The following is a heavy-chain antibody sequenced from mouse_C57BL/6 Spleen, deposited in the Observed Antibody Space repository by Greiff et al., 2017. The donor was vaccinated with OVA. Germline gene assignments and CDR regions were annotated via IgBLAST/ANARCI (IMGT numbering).Heavy chain of an antibody. V-gene: IGHV3-6*01. J-gene: IGHJ2*01. CDR3: ARDFGLYYFDY. CDR2: ISYDGSN. CDR1: GYSITSGYY. Sequence: ESGPGLVKPSQSLSLTCSVTGYSITSGYYWNWIRQFPGNKLEWMGYISYDGSNNYNPSLNNRISITRDTSKNQFFLKLNSVTTEDTATYYCARDFGLYYFDYWGQGTTLTVSS.